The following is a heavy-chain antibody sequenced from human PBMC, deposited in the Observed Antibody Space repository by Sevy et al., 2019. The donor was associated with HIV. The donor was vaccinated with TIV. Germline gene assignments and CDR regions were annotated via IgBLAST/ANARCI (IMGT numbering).Heavy chain of an antibody. Sequence: GGSLRLSCAASGFTFSTYAMSWVRQTPGKGLQWVSVISDSGGSTYYADSVQGRFTISRDNSKDTMYLQVNSLRAEDTAVCYCARRPDLGSVIRTGVMDVRGQGTTVTVSS. V-gene: IGHV3-23*01. D-gene: IGHD3-10*01. J-gene: IGHJ6*02. CDR1: GFTFSTYA. CDR2: ISDSGGST. CDR3: ARRPDLGSVIRTGVMDV.